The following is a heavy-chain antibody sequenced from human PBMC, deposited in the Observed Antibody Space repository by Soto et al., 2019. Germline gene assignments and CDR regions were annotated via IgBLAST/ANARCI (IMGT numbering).Heavy chain of an antibody. J-gene: IGHJ4*02. CDR1: GFTFSSYW. Sequence: EVQLVESGGGLVQPGGSLRLSCAASGFTFSSYWMSWVRQAPGKGLEWVANIKQDGSEKYYVDSVKGRFTISRDNAKNSLYLQMNSLRAEDTAVYYCGRAAGGDGSDYFDYWGQGTLVTVSS. CDR2: IKQDGSEK. D-gene: IGHD3-16*01. V-gene: IGHV3-7*01. CDR3: GRAAGGDGSDYFDY.